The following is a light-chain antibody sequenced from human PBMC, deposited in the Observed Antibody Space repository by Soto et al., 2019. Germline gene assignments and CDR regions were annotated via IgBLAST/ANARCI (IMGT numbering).Light chain of an antibody. CDR3: GTCETSLSGGI. V-gene: IGLV1-51*01. J-gene: IGLJ2*01. CDR2: DNN. CDR1: SSNIGNHY. Sequence: QSVLTQPPSVSAAPGQKITISCSGGSSNIGNHYVSWYQQLPGTAPKLLIYDNNKRPSGIPDRFSGSKSGTSATLHITGLQTGDEADYYCGTCETSLSGGIFGGGTKVTVL.